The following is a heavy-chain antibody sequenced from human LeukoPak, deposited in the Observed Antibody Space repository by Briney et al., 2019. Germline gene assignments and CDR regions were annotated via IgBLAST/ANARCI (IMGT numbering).Heavy chain of an antibody. V-gene: IGHV4-4*07. CDR3: ARESMVRGVTYIDY. J-gene: IGHJ4*02. D-gene: IGHD3-10*01. CDR1: GDSISTYF. CDR2: VYPSGTT. Sequence: PSETLSLTCTVSGDSISTYFWSSIRQPAGKGLEWIGRVYPSGTTKYNFTLKSRVTISVDTSENHFSLKLISVTAADTAVYYCARESMVRGVTYIDYWGQGTLVTVSS.